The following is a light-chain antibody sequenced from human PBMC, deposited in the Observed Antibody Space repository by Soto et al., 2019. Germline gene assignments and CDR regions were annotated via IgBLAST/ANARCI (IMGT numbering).Light chain of an antibody. CDR2: RNN. CDR3: ASWDDSLSGYV. CDR1: RSNIGSNY. J-gene: IGLJ1*01. V-gene: IGLV1-47*01. Sequence: QSVLTQPPSASGTPVQRVTFSCSGSRSNIGSNYVYWYQQHPLTAPKLLIYRNNQRPSGVPDRFSGSKSGTSASLAISGLRYEDADEYYCASWDDSLSGYVFGIGTKLNVL.